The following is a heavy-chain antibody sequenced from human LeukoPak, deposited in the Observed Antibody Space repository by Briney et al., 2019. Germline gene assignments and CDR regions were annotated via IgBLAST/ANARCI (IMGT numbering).Heavy chain of an antibody. J-gene: IGHJ3*02. CDR1: GFTLSSYA. CDR3: ARTIAAAGTESAFDI. V-gene: IGHV3-30*04. D-gene: IGHD6-13*01. Sequence: GGSLRLSCAASGFTLSSYAMHSVRQGPGKRLEWVAVISYDGSNKYYADSVKGRFTISRDNSKNTLYLQMNSLRAEDTAVYYCARTIAAAGTESAFDIWGQGTMVTVSS. CDR2: ISYDGSNK.